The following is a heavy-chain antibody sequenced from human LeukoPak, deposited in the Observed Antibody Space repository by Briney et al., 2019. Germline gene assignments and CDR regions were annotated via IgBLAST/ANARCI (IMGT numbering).Heavy chain of an antibody. V-gene: IGHV1-2*02. CDR2: INPNSGGT. CDR3: ARGGDSSGYYPFDY. CDR1: GYTFTGYY. J-gene: IGHJ4*02. D-gene: IGHD3-22*01. Sequence: ATVKVSCKASGYTFTGYYMHWVRQAPGQGLEWMGWINPNSGGTNYAQKFQGRVTMTRDTSISTAYMELSRLRSDDTAVYYCARGGDSSGYYPFDYWGQGTLVTVSS.